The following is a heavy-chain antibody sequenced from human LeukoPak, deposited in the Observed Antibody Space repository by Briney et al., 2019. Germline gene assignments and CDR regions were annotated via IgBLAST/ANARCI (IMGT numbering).Heavy chain of an antibody. D-gene: IGHD1-26*01. Sequence: GSSVKVSCKASGGTFSSYAISRVRQAPGQGLEWMGGIISIFGTANYAQKFQGRVTITTDESTSTAYMELSSLRSEDTAVYYCARDSSVVGATSRYFDYWGQGTLVTVSS. CDR2: IISIFGTA. J-gene: IGHJ4*02. CDR3: ARDSSVVGATSRYFDY. CDR1: GGTFSSYA. V-gene: IGHV1-69*05.